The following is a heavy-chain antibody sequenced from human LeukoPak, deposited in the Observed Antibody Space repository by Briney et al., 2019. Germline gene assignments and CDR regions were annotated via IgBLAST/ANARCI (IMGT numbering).Heavy chain of an antibody. D-gene: IGHD5-12*01. J-gene: IGHJ4*02. CDR3: ENALRYRGYDLNDY. Sequence: PGGSLSLSCAASGFTFSSYAMSWVRQAPGKGLDWVSAISGSGVSTYSADSGKGRFTISRDNSKNTRYLQMTSLKAEDTAVYYCENALRYRGYDLNDYWGQGPLVTVSS. CDR2: ISGSGVST. CDR1: GFTFSSYA. V-gene: IGHV3-23*01.